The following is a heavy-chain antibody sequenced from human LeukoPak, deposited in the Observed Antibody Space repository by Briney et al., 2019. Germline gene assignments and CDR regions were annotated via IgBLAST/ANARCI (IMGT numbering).Heavy chain of an antibody. J-gene: IGHJ4*02. Sequence: GGSLRLSCAASGFTFSSYEMNWVRQAPGKGLEWVSYISSSGGTIYYADPVKGRFTISRDNAKNSLYLQMNSLRGEDTAVYYCTRLRYGDYGWGQGTLVTVSS. V-gene: IGHV3-48*03. CDR3: TRLRYGDYG. CDR2: ISSSGGTI. D-gene: IGHD4-17*01. CDR1: GFTFSSYE.